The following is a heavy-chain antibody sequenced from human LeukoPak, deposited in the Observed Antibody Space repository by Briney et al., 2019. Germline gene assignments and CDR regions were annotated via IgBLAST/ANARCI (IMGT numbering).Heavy chain of an antibody. D-gene: IGHD6-13*01. CDR3: AKATTISAAGSHFVY. V-gene: IGHV3-23*01. Sequence: GGSLRLSCVDSGFTSSNYVMSWVRQAPGGGLEWVSTISGNGGTTYYADSVKGRFTISRDNSKNTLYLQMNSMRAEDTAVFYCAKATTISAAGSHFVYWGQGTLVTVSS. J-gene: IGHJ4*02. CDR1: GFTSSNYV. CDR2: ISGNGGTT.